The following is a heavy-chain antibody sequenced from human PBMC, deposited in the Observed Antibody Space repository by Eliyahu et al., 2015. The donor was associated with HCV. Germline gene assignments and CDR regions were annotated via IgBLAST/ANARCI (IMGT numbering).Heavy chain of an antibody. V-gene: IGHV1-69*01. Sequence: QVQLVQSGAEVKKPGSSVKVSCKASGGTFSSYXXSWVRQAPGQGLEWMGGIIPIFGTANYAQKFQGRVTITADESTSTAYMELSSLRSEXTAVYYCARDPARIAAAGTDYGMDVWGQGTTVTVSS. CDR1: GGTFSSYX. D-gene: IGHD6-13*01. CDR3: ARDPARIAAAGTDYGMDV. CDR2: IIPIFGTA. J-gene: IGHJ6*02.